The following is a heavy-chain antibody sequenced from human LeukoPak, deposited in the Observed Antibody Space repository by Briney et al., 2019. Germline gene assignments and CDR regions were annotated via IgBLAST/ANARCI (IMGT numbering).Heavy chain of an antibody. Sequence: PSETLSLTCTVSGGSISSYYWSWIRQPPGKGLEWIGYIYYSGSTNYNPSLKSRVTISVDTSKNQFSLKLSSVTAADTAVYYCARATGYSNGWSPRDAFDIWGQGTMVTVSS. J-gene: IGHJ3*02. D-gene: IGHD6-19*01. CDR2: IYYSGST. CDR3: ARATGYSNGWSPRDAFDI. CDR1: GGSISSYY. V-gene: IGHV4-59*01.